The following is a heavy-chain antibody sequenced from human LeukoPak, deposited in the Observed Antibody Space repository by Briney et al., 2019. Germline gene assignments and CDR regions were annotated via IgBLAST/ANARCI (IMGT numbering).Heavy chain of an antibody. D-gene: IGHD5-12*01. J-gene: IGHJ4*02. CDR2: IIPIFGTA. V-gene: IGHV1-69*05. CDR1: GGSFSSYA. CDR3: ARDGYSGYGPREYYFDY. Sequence: SVKVSCKASGGSFSSYAISWVRQAPGQGLEWMGRIIPIFGTANYAQKFQGRVTITTDESTSTAYMELSSLRSEDTAVYYCARDGYSGYGPREYYFDYWGQGTLVTVSS.